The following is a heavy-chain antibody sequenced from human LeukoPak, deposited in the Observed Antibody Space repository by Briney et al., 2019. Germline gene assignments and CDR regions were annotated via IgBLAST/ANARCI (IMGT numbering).Heavy chain of an antibody. CDR1: GFTFTDAW. Sequence: GGSLRLSCAASGFTFTDAWMSWVRQAPGKGLEWVGRIKSKTDGGTTEYAAPVRGRFSISRDDSENTLYLQMNSLKTEDTAVYYFTTAPAAYTFDYWGEGTLVTVSS. CDR3: TTAPAAYTFDY. D-gene: IGHD2-2*01. J-gene: IGHJ4*02. V-gene: IGHV3-15*01. CDR2: IKSKTDGGTT.